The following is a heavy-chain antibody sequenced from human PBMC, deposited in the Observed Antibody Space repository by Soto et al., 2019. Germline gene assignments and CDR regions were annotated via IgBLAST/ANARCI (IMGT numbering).Heavy chain of an antibody. V-gene: IGHV4-4*02. D-gene: IGHD5-18*01. Sequence: VQLQESGPGLVQPSGTLSLTCAVSGGSISSGNWWSWVRQSPRKGLEWIGEISHSGNTNHNPSLKMRDTISIDKSKNQFSLKLTSVTAADTAVYYCASHRGNTYGPYDYWGQGTLVTVSS. CDR1: GGSISSGNW. CDR2: ISHSGNT. J-gene: IGHJ4*02. CDR3: ASHRGNTYGPYDY.